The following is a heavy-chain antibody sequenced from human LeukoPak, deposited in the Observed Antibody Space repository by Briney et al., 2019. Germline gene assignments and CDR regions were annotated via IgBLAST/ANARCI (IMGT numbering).Heavy chain of an antibody. Sequence: SETLPLTCTVSGGSISSYYWSWIRQPPGKGLEWIGYIYYSGSTNYNPSLKSRVTISVDTSKNQFSLKLSSVTAADTAVYYCARHLAYNDFDYWGQGTLVTVSS. CDR1: GGSISSYY. CDR3: ARHLAYNDFDY. V-gene: IGHV4-59*08. J-gene: IGHJ4*02. CDR2: IYYSGST. D-gene: IGHD1-1*01.